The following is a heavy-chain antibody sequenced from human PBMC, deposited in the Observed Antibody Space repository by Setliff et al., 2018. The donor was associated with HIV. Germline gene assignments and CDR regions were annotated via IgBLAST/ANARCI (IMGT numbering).Heavy chain of an antibody. CDR3: ARDGPLEGSYRYYYYCMDV. CDR2: MNPDSGNT. D-gene: IGHD3-10*01. V-gene: IGHV1-8*02. CDR1: GYTFINYD. Sequence: ASVKVSCKASGYTFINYDIYWVRQTTGQGLEWMGWMNPDSGNTGYAQKFQGRVTMTRNTSISTAYMDLSSLRSEDTAVYYCARDGPLEGSYRYYYYCMDVWGKGTTVTVSS. J-gene: IGHJ6*03.